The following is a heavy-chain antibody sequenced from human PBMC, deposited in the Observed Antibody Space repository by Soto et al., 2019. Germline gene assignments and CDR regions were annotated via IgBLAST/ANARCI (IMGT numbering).Heavy chain of an antibody. CDR1: GGSISSYY. CDR3: ARGSYDILTGYPYYYGMDV. Sequence: QVQLQESGPGLVKHSETLSLTCTVSGGSISSYYWSWIRQPPGKGLEWIGYIYYSGSTNYNPSLKSRVTISVDTSKHQFSLKLSSVTAADTAVYYCARGSYDILTGYPYYYGMDVWGQGTTVTVSS. V-gene: IGHV4-59*01. J-gene: IGHJ6*02. CDR2: IYYSGST. D-gene: IGHD3-9*01.